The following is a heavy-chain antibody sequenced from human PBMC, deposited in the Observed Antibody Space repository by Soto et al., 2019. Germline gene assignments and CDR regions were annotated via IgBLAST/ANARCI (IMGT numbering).Heavy chain of an antibody. D-gene: IGHD2-2*01. J-gene: IGHJ2*01. Sequence: QVQLQQWGAGLLKPSETLSLTCAVYGGSFSGYYWSWIRQPPGKGLEWIGEINHSGSTNYNPSLKSRLTISVATSKTQFSLERCSVTAADTAVYYCARVGGQGYCSSTSCYFWYFDLWGRGTLVTVSS. CDR1: GGSFSGYY. CDR2: INHSGST. CDR3: ARVGGQGYCSSTSCYFWYFDL. V-gene: IGHV4-34*01.